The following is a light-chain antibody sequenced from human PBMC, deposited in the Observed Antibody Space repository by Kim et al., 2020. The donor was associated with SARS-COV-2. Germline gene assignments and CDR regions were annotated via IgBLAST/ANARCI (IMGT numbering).Light chain of an antibody. Sequence: DIVMTQSLDSLAVSLGERVTINCESSQNVLYSSNNNNLLAWYQQKPGQPPKVLIYWASTRESGVPDRFSASGSGTHFTLTISSLQAEDVAVYFCLQYFNTPYTFGQGTKLEIK. CDR3: LQYFNTPYT. J-gene: IGKJ2*01. V-gene: IGKV4-1*01. CDR1: QNVLYSSNNNNL. CDR2: WAS.